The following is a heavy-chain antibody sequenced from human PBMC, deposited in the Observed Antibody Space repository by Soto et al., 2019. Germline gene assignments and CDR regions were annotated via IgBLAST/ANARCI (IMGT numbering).Heavy chain of an antibody. D-gene: IGHD2-15*01. CDR2: IRSKAYGGTT. J-gene: IGHJ4*02. CDR1: GFTFGDYA. Sequence: GGSLRLSCTASGFTFGDYAMSWFRQAPGKGLEWVGFIRSKAYGGTTEYAASVKGRFTISRDDSKSIAYLQMNSLKTEDTAVYYCTRDVGYCSGGSCYSEVTFDYWGQGTLVTVSS. CDR3: TRDVGYCSGGSCYSEVTFDY. V-gene: IGHV3-49*03.